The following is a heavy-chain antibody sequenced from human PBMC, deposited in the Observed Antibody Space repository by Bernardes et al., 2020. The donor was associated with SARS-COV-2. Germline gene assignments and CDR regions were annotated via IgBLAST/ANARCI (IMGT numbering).Heavy chain of an antibody. V-gene: IGHV3-64D*08. CDR1: GFTFISYA. J-gene: IGHJ4*02. D-gene: IGHD3-3*01. CDR2: ISSNGCST. Sequence: GVSLRLSCSASGFTFISYAMHWVRQSPGKGLEYVSAISSNGCSTYYADSVKGRFTISRDNSKNTLYLQMSSLRAEDTAVYYCVKDPNYYDFWSGYFDYWGQGTLVTVSS. CDR3: VKDPNYYDFWSGYFDY.